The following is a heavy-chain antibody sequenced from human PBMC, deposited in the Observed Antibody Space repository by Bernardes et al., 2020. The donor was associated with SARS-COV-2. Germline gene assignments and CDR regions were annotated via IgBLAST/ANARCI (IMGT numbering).Heavy chain of an antibody. D-gene: IGHD3-16*01. V-gene: IGHV4-59*01. CDR3: ARDPGGGGTDTFDV. Sequence: ETLSLTCTVSGDSITSYYWNWIRQPPGRELEWIGSVYYTGSINYNPSLRSRLTILVDTSKNQFSLKLTSVTAADTALYYCARDPGGGGTDTFDVWGQGTMVTVSS. CDR2: VYYTGSI. J-gene: IGHJ3*01. CDR1: GDSITSYY.